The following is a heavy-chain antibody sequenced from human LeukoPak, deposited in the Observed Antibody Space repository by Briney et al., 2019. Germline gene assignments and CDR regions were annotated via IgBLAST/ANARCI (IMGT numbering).Heavy chain of an antibody. V-gene: IGHV4-34*01. CDR2: INHSGST. J-gene: IGHJ4*02. CDR3: ARGVAAAGSYDY. D-gene: IGHD6-13*01. CDR1: GGSFSGYY. Sequence: SETLSLTCAVYGGSFSGYYWSWIRQPPGKGLEWIGEINHSGSTNYNPSLKSRVTISADTSKNQFSLKLSSVTAADTAVYYCARGVAAAGSYDYWGQGTLVTVSS.